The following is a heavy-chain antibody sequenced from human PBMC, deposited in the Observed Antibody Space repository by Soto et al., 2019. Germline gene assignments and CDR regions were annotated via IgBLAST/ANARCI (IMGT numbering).Heavy chain of an antibody. D-gene: IGHD3-10*01. CDR2: IYYSGST. J-gene: IGHJ6*02. V-gene: IGHV4-59*01. Sequence: QVQLQESGPGLVKPSETLSLTCTVSGGSISSYYWSWIRQPPGKGLEWIGYIYYSGSTNYNPSLTSRVTISVDTSKNQFSLKLSSVTAADTAVYYCARVDGSSYGMDVWGQGTTVTVSS. CDR1: GGSISSYY. CDR3: ARVDGSSYGMDV.